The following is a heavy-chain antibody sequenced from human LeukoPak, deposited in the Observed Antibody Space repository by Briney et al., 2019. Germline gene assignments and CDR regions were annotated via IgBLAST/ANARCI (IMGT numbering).Heavy chain of an antibody. CDR2: IYYSGST. Sequence: PSETLSLTCTVSGGSVSSGSYYWSWIRQPPGKGLEWVGYIYYSGSTNYNPSLKSRVTISVDTSKNQFSLKLSSVTAADTAVYYCARDPSAVAGTFHGMDVWGQGTTVTVSS. CDR1: GGSVSSGSYY. J-gene: IGHJ6*02. D-gene: IGHD6-19*01. CDR3: ARDPSAVAGTFHGMDV. V-gene: IGHV4-61*01.